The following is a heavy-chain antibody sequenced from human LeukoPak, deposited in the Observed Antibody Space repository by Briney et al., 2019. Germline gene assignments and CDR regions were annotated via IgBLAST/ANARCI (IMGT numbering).Heavy chain of an antibody. D-gene: IGHD3-22*01. Sequence: PGGSLRLSCVASKFTSGHSFTNYWMSWVRQAPGKGLEWVANINQDGSETYYVDSVKGRFTMSRDNAKKSVSLQMNSLRADDTAVYYCASFDKPRLVEFYDSDENFDYWGQGTLVTVSS. CDR3: ASFDKPRLVEFYDSDENFDY. CDR1: KFTSGHSFTNYW. J-gene: IGHJ4*02. V-gene: IGHV3-7*01. CDR2: INQDGSET.